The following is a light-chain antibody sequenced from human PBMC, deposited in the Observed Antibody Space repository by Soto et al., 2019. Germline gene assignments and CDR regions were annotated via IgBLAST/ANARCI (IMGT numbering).Light chain of an antibody. CDR1: QSVSSH. CDR3: QQYNNWPLT. CDR2: GAS. J-gene: IGKJ4*01. V-gene: IGKV3-15*01. Sequence: EIVMTQSPATLSVSPGERATLSCRASQSVSSHLAWCQQKPGQAPRLLIYGASTRPTGVPPRFSASGSGTEFTLTISSVEFEDFAVYYCQQYNNWPLTFGGGNKVEIK.